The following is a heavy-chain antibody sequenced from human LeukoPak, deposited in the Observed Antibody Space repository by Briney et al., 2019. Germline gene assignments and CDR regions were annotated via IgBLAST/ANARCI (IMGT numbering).Heavy chain of an antibody. Sequence: GGSLRLSCVASGFTFSNYWMHWVRQPPGKGLVWVSRIYVDGRTTNYADSVKGRFTISRDNAKNTVYLEMNSLSVEHTATYYCIRDFRSADLWGQGTLVTVTS. CDR3: IRDFRSADL. V-gene: IGHV3-74*01. J-gene: IGHJ5*02. CDR2: IYVDGRTT. CDR1: GFTFSNYW.